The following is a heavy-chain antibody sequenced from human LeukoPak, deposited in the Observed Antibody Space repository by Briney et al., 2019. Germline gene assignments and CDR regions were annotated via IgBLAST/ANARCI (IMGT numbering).Heavy chain of an antibody. Sequence: GGSLRLSCAASGFTFSAYPFHWVRQAPGKGLEWVAAISTDAYYKYHGDSVRGRFAISRDNYMNSLYLQLNGLRAEDTAVYYCARDLGTTGYDLLDPWGQGTLVTVSS. J-gene: IGHJ5*02. V-gene: IGHV3-30*09. CDR2: ISTDAYYK. D-gene: IGHD5-12*01. CDR1: GFTFSAYP. CDR3: ARDLGTTGYDLLDP.